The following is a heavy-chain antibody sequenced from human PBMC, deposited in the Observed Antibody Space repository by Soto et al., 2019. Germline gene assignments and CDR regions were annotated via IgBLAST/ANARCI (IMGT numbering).Heavy chain of an antibody. CDR3: ARANLMVRGPLDY. CDR2: IYHSGST. Sequence: QVQLQESGPGLVKPSGTLSLTCAVSGGSISSSNWWSWVRQPPGKGLEWIGEIYHSGSTNYNPSLRSRVSISVDKSQNPFPLKLSSVTAADTAVYFCARANLMVRGPLDYWGQGTLVAVSS. CDR1: GGSISSSNW. J-gene: IGHJ4*02. D-gene: IGHD3-10*01. V-gene: IGHV4-4*02.